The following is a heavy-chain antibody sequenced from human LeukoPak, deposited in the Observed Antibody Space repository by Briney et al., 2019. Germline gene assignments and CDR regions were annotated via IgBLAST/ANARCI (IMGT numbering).Heavy chain of an antibody. Sequence: GGSLRLSCAASGFTFSSYWMHWVRQDPVKGLLWVSRINGDGSSTDYADTEKGRFTIPRDNATNTAYLQMNSLKADDTAVYYCVRGYRSRYRFDYWGQGTLVPVPS. D-gene: IGHD3-16*02. CDR1: GFTFSSYW. V-gene: IGHV3-74*01. CDR2: INGDGSST. J-gene: IGHJ4*02. CDR3: VRGYRSRYRFDY.